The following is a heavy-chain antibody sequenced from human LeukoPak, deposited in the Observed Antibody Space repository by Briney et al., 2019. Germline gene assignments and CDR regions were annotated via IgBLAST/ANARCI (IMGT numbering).Heavy chain of an antibody. V-gene: IGHV4-4*07. CDR3: ARESRTYEGSGYYIDY. Sequence: SETLSPTCTVSGDSISNYYWNWIRQPAGKGLEWIGRIYTSGSIDDNPSLKSRVTISVDTSKNQISLQMRSVTAADTAVYYCARESRTYEGSGYYIDYWGQGILVTVSS. J-gene: IGHJ4*02. D-gene: IGHD3-3*01. CDR1: GDSISNYY. CDR2: IYTSGSI.